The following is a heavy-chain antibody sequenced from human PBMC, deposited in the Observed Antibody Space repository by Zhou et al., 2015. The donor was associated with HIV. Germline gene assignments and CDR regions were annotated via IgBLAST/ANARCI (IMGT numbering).Heavy chain of an antibody. V-gene: IGHV3-30*02. CDR3: ARDLGNYDTSGYYHVWYFDL. Sequence: QVQLVESGGGVVQPGGVPETLLCSVWITFSSYGMHWVRQAPGKGLEWVAFIRYDGSNKYYADSVKGRFTVSRDTSKSTLYLQMNSLRADDTSVYYCARDLGNYDTSGYYHVWYFDLWGRGTLVTVSS. CDR1: ITFSSYG. D-gene: IGHD3-22*01. CDR2: IRYDGSNK. J-gene: IGHJ2*01.